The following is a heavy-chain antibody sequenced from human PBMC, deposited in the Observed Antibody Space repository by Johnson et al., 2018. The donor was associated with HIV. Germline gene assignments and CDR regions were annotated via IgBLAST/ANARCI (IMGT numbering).Heavy chain of an antibody. J-gene: IGHJ3*02. CDR1: GFTFNVHS. D-gene: IGHD5-12*01. Sequence: VQLVESGGGLVQPGGSLSLSCAASGFTFNVHSMNWVRQAPGKGLEWVTNIKEDGSEKYHVDSVKGRFTISRDNAKNSLYLQMNSLRAEDTALYYCARCGYSSYWDAFDIWGQGTMVTVSS. CDR3: ARCGYSSYWDAFDI. V-gene: IGHV3-7*02. CDR2: IKEDGSEK.